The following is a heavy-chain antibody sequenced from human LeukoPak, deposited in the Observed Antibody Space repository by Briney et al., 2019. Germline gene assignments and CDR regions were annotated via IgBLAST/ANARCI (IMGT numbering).Heavy chain of an antibody. CDR1: GFSFSSYE. CDR2: ISSSGSTI. J-gene: IGHJ5*02. D-gene: IGHD1-1*01. Sequence: GGSLRLSCAASGFSFSSYEMNCVRQAPGKGLEWVSYISSSGSTIYYADSVKGRFTISRDNAKNSLYLQMNSLRAEDTAVYYCARDDWNDGNWFDPWGQGTLVTVSS. CDR3: ARDDWNDGNWFDP. V-gene: IGHV3-48*03.